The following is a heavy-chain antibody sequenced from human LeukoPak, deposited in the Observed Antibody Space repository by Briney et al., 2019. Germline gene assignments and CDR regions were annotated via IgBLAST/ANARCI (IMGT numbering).Heavy chain of an antibody. V-gene: IGHV3-74*01. Sequence: PGGSLRLSCAASGLTLCSNWMHWVRQAPGKGLVWVSRINGDGSTTSYAGSVKGRFTISRDNAKNTLYLQMNSLSAEDTAVYYCAIGTSGRGMDIWGQGTTVTVSS. CDR2: INGDGSTT. CDR1: GLTLCSNW. D-gene: IGHD2-8*01. CDR3: AIGTSGRGMDI. J-gene: IGHJ6*02.